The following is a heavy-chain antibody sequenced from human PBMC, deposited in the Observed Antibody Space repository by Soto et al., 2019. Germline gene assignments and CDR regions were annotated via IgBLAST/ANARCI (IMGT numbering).Heavy chain of an antibody. D-gene: IGHD2-2*02. J-gene: IGHJ6*02. CDR2: NSAYNGNT. Sequence: ASVKVSCKASGYTFTSYGISWVRQAPGQGLEWMGWNSAYNGNTNYAQKLQGRVTMTTDTSTSTAYMELRSLRSDDTAVYYCARDPGPAAILYYYYGMDVWGQGTTVTVSS. CDR3: ARDPGPAAILYYYYGMDV. CDR1: GYTFTSYG. V-gene: IGHV1-18*04.